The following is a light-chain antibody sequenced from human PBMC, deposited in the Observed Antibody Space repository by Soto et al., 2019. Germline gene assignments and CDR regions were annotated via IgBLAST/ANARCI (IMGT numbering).Light chain of an antibody. CDR3: PQYGSSPPFT. J-gene: IGKJ3*01. CDR1: QSVSSSY. V-gene: IGKV3-20*01. CDR2: GAS. Sequence: EIVLTQSPGTLSLSPGERATLTCRASQSVSSSYLAWYQQKPGQAPRLLIYGASSRATGIPDRFSGSGSGKDFTLTISRLEPEDFAVYYCPQYGSSPPFTFGPGTKVDIK.